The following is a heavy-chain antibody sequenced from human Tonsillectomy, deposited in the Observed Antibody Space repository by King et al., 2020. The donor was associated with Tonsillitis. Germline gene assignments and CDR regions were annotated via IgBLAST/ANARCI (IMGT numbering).Heavy chain of an antibody. J-gene: IGHJ4*02. D-gene: IGHD3-10*01. CDR2: MDYSGNT. CDR1: GGAISDYY. Sequence: QLQESGPGLVKPSETLSLTCTVSGGAISDYYWTWVRQPPGRGLEWIGYMDYSGNTNYNPSLKSRVTISVDTSKNQFSLKVSSVTAADTAVYYCARGMTFFDYWGQGTLVTVSS. V-gene: IGHV4-59*01. CDR3: ARGMTFFDY.